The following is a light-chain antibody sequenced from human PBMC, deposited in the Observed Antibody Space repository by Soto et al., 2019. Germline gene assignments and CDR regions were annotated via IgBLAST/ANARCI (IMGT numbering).Light chain of an antibody. CDR1: SSDVGSYNL. Sequence: QSVLTQPASVSGSPGRSIAFSCTGTSSDVGSYNLVSWYQHHPGKAPKLIISEVSKRPSGVSDRFSGSKSGNTASLTISGLQAEDEADYYCCSYAGSSTWVFGGGTKVTVL. CDR2: EVS. J-gene: IGLJ3*02. CDR3: CSYAGSSTWV. V-gene: IGLV2-23*02.